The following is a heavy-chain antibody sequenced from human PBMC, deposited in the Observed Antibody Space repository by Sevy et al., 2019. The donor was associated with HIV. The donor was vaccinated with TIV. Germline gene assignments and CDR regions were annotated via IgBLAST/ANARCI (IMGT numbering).Heavy chain of an antibody. CDR1: GYTFTGYY. CDR2: INPDSDGP. J-gene: IGHJ4*02. V-gene: IGHV1-2*02. Sequence: ASVKVSCKASGYTFTGYYMHWVRQAPGQGLQWMGWINPDSDGPNYAPKFQGRVTLTRDTSISPAYMGLSRLKSDDTAGYYCVRDDRDGYFEYWGQGTLVTVSS. CDR3: VRDDRDGYFEY.